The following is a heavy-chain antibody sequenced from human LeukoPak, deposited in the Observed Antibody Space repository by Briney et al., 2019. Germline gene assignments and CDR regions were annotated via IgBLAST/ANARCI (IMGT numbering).Heavy chain of an antibody. Sequence: ASVKVSCKASGYTFTGYYMHWVRQAPGQGLEWMGWINPNSGGTNYAQKFQGRVTMTRDTSISTAYMELSRLRSDDTAVYYCARASYDILTGYCLSFDYWGQGTLVTVSS. CDR1: GYTFTGYY. J-gene: IGHJ4*02. V-gene: IGHV1-2*02. CDR2: INPNSGGT. D-gene: IGHD3-9*01. CDR3: ARASYDILTGYCLSFDY.